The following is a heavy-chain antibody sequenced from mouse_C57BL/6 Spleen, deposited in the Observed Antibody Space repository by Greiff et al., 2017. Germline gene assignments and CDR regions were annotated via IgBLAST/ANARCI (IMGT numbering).Heavy chain of an antibody. J-gene: IGHJ2*01. CDR2: ISDGGSYT. V-gene: IGHV5-4*01. Sequence: EVMLVESGGGLVKPGGSLKLSCAASGFTFSSYAMSWVRQTPEKRLEWVATISDGGSYTYYPDNVKGRFTISRDNAKNNLYLQMSHLKSEDTAMYYCAREELGFDDWGQGTTLTVSS. CDR3: AREELGFDD. CDR1: GFTFSSYA. D-gene: IGHD4-1*01.